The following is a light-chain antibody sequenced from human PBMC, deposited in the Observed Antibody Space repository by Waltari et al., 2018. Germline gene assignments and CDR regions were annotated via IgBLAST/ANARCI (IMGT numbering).Light chain of an antibody. Sequence: DIQMTQSPSSLSASVGDRVTITCRASQSVSSYLNWYQQKPGKAPRLLIYAAARLQSGVPSRFSGSGSATDFALTISSLQPEDFATYYCQQSSSTPPWTFGQGTKVEIK. CDR1: QSVSSY. J-gene: IGKJ1*01. CDR3: QQSSSTPPWT. CDR2: AAA. V-gene: IGKV1-39*01.